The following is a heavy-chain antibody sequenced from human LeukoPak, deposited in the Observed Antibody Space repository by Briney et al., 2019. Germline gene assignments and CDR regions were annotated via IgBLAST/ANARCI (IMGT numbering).Heavy chain of an antibody. V-gene: IGHV4-34*01. D-gene: IGHD2-2*01. CDR1: GGSFSGYY. J-gene: IGHJ5*02. CDR2: INHSGST. CDR3: ARRPFYCSSTSCWFDP. Sequence: SETLSLTCALYGGSFSGYYWSWIRQPPGKGLEWIGEINHSGSTNYNPSLKSRVTISVDTSKNQFSLKLSSVTAADTAVYYCARRPFYCSSTSCWFDPWGQGTLVTVSS.